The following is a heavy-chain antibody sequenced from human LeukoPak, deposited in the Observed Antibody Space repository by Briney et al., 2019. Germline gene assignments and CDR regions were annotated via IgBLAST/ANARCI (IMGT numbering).Heavy chain of an antibody. Sequence: GGSLRLSCAASGLTFSSYAMSWVRQAPGKGLEWVSAISGSGGSTYYADSVKGRFTISRDNSKNTLYLQMNSLRAEDTAVYYCARGPYSGSYYNWFDPWGQGTLVTVSS. CDR2: ISGSGGST. V-gene: IGHV3-23*01. CDR3: ARGPYSGSYYNWFDP. D-gene: IGHD1-26*01. CDR1: GLTFSSYA. J-gene: IGHJ5*02.